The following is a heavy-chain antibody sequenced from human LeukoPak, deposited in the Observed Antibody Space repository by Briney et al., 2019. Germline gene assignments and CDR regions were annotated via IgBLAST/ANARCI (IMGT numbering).Heavy chain of an antibody. V-gene: IGHV3-30*02. CDR2: IWFDASNK. Sequence: GGSLRLSCAASGFTFTNSGMHWVRQAPGKGLEWVAFIWFDASNKHYGDSVKGRFSISRDNSKNPLYLQMNSLRAEDTAVYYCATPYTYNVYDSPGYWGQGTLVTVSS. CDR3: ATPYTYNVYDSPGY. J-gene: IGHJ4*02. CDR1: GFTFTNSG. D-gene: IGHD5/OR15-5a*01.